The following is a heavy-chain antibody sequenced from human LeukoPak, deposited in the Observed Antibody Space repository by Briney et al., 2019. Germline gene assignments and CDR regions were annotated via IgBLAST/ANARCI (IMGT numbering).Heavy chain of an antibody. CDR1: GGSISSSNW. D-gene: IGHD3-10*01. Sequence: PSETLSLTCAVSGGSISSSNWWSWVRQPPGKGLEWIGEIYHSGSTNYNPSLKSRVTISVDKSKNQFSLKLSSVTAADTAVYYCARDYYGSGSLFDPWGQGTLVTVSS. CDR2: IYHSGST. CDR3: ARDYYGSGSLFDP. J-gene: IGHJ5*02. V-gene: IGHV4-4*02.